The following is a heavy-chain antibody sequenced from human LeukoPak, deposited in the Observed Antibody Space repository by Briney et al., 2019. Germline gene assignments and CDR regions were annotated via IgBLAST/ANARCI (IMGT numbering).Heavy chain of an antibody. V-gene: IGHV3-48*03. J-gene: IGHJ3*02. D-gene: IGHD3-22*01. CDR2: ISSSGSTI. CDR3: AREPPFRSGYYRSAAFDI. CDR1: GFTFSSYE. Sequence: GGSLRLSCAASGFTFSSYEMNWVRQAPGKGLEWVSYISSSGSTIYYADSVKGGFTISRDNAKNSLYLQMNSLRAEDTAAYYCAREPPFRSGYYRSAAFDIWGQGTMVTVSS.